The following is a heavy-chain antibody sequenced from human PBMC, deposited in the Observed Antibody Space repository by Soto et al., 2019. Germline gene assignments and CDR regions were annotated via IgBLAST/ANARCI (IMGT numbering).Heavy chain of an antibody. D-gene: IGHD6-13*01. CDR2: IIPILGIA. CDR3: ESKPYSSCWFGWFDP. CDR1: GGTFSSYT. J-gene: IGHJ5*02. Sequence: QVQLVQSGAEVKKPGSAGKVSCKASGGTFSSYTISWVRQAPGQGLEWMGRIIPILGIANYAQKFQGRVTITADKSTSTAYMELSSLRSEATAVYYCESKPYSSCWFGWFDPWGQGTLVTVCS. V-gene: IGHV1-69*02.